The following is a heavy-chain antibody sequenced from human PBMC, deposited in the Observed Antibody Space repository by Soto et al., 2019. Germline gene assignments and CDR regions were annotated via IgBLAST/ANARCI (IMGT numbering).Heavy chain of an antibody. V-gene: IGHV4-34*01. Sequence: SETLSLTCAVYGGSFSGYYWSWIRQPPGKGLEWIGEINHSGSTNYNPSLKSRVTISVDTSKNQFSLKPSSVTAADTAVYYCARGNYDFWSGYYLKRYDYHHYGLDVWGQGATVTVSS. D-gene: IGHD3-3*01. CDR2: INHSGST. J-gene: IGHJ6*02. CDR3: ARGNYDFWSGYYLKRYDYHHYGLDV. CDR1: GGSFSGYY.